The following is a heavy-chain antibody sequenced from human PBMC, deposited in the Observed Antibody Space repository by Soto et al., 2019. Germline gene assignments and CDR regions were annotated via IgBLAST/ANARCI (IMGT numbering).Heavy chain of an antibody. V-gene: IGHV1-69*08. CDR2: IIPILGIA. CDR1: GGTFSSYT. D-gene: IGHD5-18*01. CDR3: ARDSEGKLWARYCYYMDV. J-gene: IGHJ6*03. Sequence: QVQLVQSGAEVKKPGSSVKVSCTASGGTFSSYTISWVRQAPGQGLEWMGRIIPILGIANYAQKFQGRVTITADKSTSTDYMELSSRRSEDTAVYYCARDSEGKLWARYCYYMDVWGKGTTVTVAS.